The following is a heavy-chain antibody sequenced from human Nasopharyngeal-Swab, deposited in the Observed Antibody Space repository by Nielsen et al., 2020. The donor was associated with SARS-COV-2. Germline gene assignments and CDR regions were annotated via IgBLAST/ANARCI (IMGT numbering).Heavy chain of an antibody. J-gene: IGHJ5*02. Sequence: SETLSPTCTVFGSSINSVYYWGRIRQPPGKGLEWIGSIYHSGSTNYHPSLKSRVTISVDTPKNQFSLKLSSVTAADTAVYYCAREGYSYGNNWFDPWGQGTLVTVSS. D-gene: IGHD5-18*01. CDR1: GSSINSVYY. CDR3: AREGYSYGNNWFDP. V-gene: IGHV4-38-2*02. CDR2: IYHSGST.